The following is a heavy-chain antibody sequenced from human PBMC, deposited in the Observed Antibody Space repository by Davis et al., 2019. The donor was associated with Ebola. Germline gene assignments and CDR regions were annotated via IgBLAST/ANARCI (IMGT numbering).Heavy chain of an antibody. Sequence: GESLKISCTDSVITFSSYAMTWVRQAPGKGLEWVSSISSDSDYIYYADSAKGRFTISRDNAKNSLYLQMNSLRAEDTAVYYCARKRWLQSYYFDYWGQGTLVTVSS. V-gene: IGHV3-21*04. CDR3: ARKRWLQSYYFDY. J-gene: IGHJ4*02. CDR2: ISSDSDYI. D-gene: IGHD5-24*01. CDR1: VITFSSYA.